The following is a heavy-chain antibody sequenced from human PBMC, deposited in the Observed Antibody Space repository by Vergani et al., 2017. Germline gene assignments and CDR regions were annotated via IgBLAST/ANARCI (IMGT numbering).Heavy chain of an antibody. V-gene: IGHV1-46*03. CDR2: INPSGGST. J-gene: IGHJ4*02. Sequence: QVQLVQSGAEVKKPGASVKVSCKASGYTFTSYYMHWVRQAPGQGLEWMGIINPSGGSTSYAQKFQGRVTMTRDTSTSTVYMELSSLRPEDTAVYYCARYERITMVRGAAFEFDYWGQGTLVTVSS. D-gene: IGHD3-10*01. CDR1: GYTFTSYY. CDR3: ARYERITMVRGAAFEFDY.